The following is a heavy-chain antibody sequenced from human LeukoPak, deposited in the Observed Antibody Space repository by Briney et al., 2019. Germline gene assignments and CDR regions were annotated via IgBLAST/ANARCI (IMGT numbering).Heavy chain of an antibody. Sequence: GGSLRLSCAASGFTVSSNYMSWVRQAPGKGLEWVSVIHSGGSTYYADSVKGRFTISRDNSKNTLYLQMNSLRAEDTAVYYCATMVRDAFDIWGQGTMVTVSS. CDR1: GFTVSSNY. CDR2: IHSGGST. D-gene: IGHD3-10*01. J-gene: IGHJ3*02. V-gene: IGHV3-53*01. CDR3: ATMVRDAFDI.